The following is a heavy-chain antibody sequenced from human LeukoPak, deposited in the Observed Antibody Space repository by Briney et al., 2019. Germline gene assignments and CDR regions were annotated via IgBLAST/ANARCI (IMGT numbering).Heavy chain of an antibody. V-gene: IGHV4-34*01. CDR3: ARVLRSSSWYAYYYYYGMDV. J-gene: IGHJ6*02. Sequence: PSETLSLTCAVYGGSFSGYYWSWIRQPPRKGLEWIGEINHSGSTNYNPSLKSRVTISVDTSKNQFSLKLSSVTAADTAVYYCARVLRSSSWYAYYYYYGMDVWGQGTTVTVSS. CDR2: INHSGST. CDR1: GGSFSGYY. D-gene: IGHD6-13*01.